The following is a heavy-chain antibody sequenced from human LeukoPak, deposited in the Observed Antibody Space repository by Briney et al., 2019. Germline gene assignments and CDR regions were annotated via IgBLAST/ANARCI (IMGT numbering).Heavy chain of an antibody. CDR1: GGSISSSSYY. Sequence: PSETLSLTCTVSGGSISSSSYYWGWIRQPPGKGLEWIGSIYYSGSTYYNPSLKSRVTISVDTSKNQFSLKLSSVTAADTAVYYCARGPDSSGYYTLDHWGQGTLVTVSS. CDR2: IYYSGST. CDR3: ARGPDSSGYYTLDH. J-gene: IGHJ4*02. D-gene: IGHD3-22*01. V-gene: IGHV4-39*07.